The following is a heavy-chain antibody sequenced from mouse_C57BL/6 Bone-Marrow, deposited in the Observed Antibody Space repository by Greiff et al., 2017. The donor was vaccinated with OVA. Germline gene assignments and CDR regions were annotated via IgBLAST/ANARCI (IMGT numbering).Heavy chain of an antibody. Sequence: VQLQQSGAELVKPGASVTLSCTASGFNIKDYYMHWVKQRTEQGLEWIGRIDPEDGDTKYAPKFQGKAIITADTSSNTAYLQLRSLTSEDTAVDYCARSAYSGGAWFAYWGQGTLVTVSA. CDR1: GFNIKDYY. CDR2: IDPEDGDT. V-gene: IGHV14-2*01. CDR3: ARSAYSGGAWFAY. J-gene: IGHJ3*01. D-gene: IGHD1-1*01.